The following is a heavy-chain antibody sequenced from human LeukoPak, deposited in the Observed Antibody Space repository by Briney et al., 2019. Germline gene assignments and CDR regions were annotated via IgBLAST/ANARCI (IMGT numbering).Heavy chain of an antibody. CDR1: GFNFDRYT. CDR2: AGWAGGTT. Sequence: GGSLRLSCATSGFNFDRYTIHWVRQAPGKGLEWVSLAGWAGGTTFYSDSVRGRFTISRDSGRKSVYLQMNSLTTDDTAFHFCAKELDTMFFDYWGQGALVTVSS. J-gene: IGHJ4*02. CDR3: AKELDTMFFDY. V-gene: IGHV3-43*01. D-gene: IGHD3-10*02.